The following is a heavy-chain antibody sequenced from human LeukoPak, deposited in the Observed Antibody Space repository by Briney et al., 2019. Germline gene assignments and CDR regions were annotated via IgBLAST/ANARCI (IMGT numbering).Heavy chain of an antibody. CDR1: GFTFRNHC. D-gene: IGHD2/OR15-2a*01. J-gene: IGHJ4*02. Sequence: GGSLRLSCAASGFTFRNHCMHWIRQAPGKGLEWVAIIWYDGSNKYYAASVNGRFTISRDNSKNTLYLQMNSLRDDDTAVYYCVRDRGALQYFDYWGQGTLVTVSS. CDR2: IWYDGSNK. V-gene: IGHV3-33*01. CDR3: VRDRGALQYFDY.